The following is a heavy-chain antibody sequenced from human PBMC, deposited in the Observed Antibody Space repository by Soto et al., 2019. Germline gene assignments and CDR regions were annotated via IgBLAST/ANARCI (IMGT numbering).Heavy chain of an antibody. Sequence: GESLKISCHASGYSVSDYWIGWVRQMPGKGLEWMVIRPPDDSDILYNLNLQLQATISVDRSISTAYLEWRSLTASDTAMHYCVRASNHFDWFPEAFDIWGPGTMVTVSS. CDR2: RPPDDSDI. CDR1: GYSVSDYW. J-gene: IGHJ3*02. D-gene: IGHD3-9*01. CDR3: VRASNHFDWFPEAFDI. V-gene: IGHV5-51*01.